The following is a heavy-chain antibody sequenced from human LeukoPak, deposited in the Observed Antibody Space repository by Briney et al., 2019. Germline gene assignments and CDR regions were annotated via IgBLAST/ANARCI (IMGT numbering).Heavy chain of an antibody. V-gene: IGHV3-30*02. CDR3: AKEDAFDYYYMDV. CDR1: GFTFSSYG. D-gene: IGHD2/OR15-2a*01. J-gene: IGHJ6*03. Sequence: GGSLRLSCAASGFTFSSYGMHWVRQAPGKGLEWVAFIRYDGSNKYYADSVKGRFTISRDNSKNTLYLRMNSLRAEDTAVYYCAKEDAFDYYYMDVWGKGTTVTVSS. CDR2: IRYDGSNK.